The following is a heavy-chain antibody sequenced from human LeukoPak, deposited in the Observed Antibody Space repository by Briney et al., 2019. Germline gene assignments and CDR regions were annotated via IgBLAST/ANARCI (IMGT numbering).Heavy chain of an antibody. CDR2: INPNCGGT. V-gene: IGHV1-2*06. CDR1: GYTFTGYY. CDR3: ARLSYSCMDV. D-gene: IGHD2-8*02. J-gene: IGHJ6*03. Sequence: GASVKVSCKSSGYTFTGYYMHWVRQAPGQGLEWMGRINPNCGGTNYAQKFQGKVTMTRYTSITTAYMELSSQRSEDTAVYYCARLSYSCMDVWGKGTTVTVSS.